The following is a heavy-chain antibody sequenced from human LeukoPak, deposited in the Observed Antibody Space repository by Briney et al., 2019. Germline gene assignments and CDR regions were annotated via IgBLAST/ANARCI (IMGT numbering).Heavy chain of an antibody. Sequence: SETLSLTCTVSGGSISSYYWSWIRQPPGKGLVWIVYIYYSGSTNYNPSPKSRVTISVDTSKNQFSLKLSSVTAADTAVYYCARLDTAMSYGMDVWGQGTTVTVSS. V-gene: IGHV4-59*08. CDR1: GGSISSYY. J-gene: IGHJ6*02. CDR2: IYYSGST. CDR3: ARLDTAMSYGMDV. D-gene: IGHD5-18*01.